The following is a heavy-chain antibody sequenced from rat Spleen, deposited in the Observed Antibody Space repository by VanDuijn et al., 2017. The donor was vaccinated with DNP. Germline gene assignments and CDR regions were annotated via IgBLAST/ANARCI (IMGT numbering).Heavy chain of an antibody. Sequence: EVQLVESGGGLVQPGRSLKLSCAASGFTFSDYYMAWVRQAPTKGLEWVAYIRFDGAISYYGDSVKGRFTISRDNAKSTLYLQMASLRSEETATYYCASLITAGYFDYWGQGVMVTVSS. V-gene: IGHV5S11*01. CDR3: ASLITAGYFDY. CDR2: IRFDGAIS. J-gene: IGHJ2*01. D-gene: IGHD1-10*01. CDR1: GFTFSDYY.